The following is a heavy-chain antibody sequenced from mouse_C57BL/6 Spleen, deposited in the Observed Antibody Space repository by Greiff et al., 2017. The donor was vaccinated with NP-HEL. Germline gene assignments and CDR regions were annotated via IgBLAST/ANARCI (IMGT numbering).Heavy chain of an antibody. J-gene: IGHJ4*01. CDR3: ARLKSLYAMDY. V-gene: IGHV7-3*01. CDR2: IRNKANGYTT. Sequence: EVQLVESGGGLVQPGGSLSLSCAASGFTFTDYYMSWVRQPPGKALEWLGFIRNKANGYTTEYSASVKGRFTISRDNSQSILYLQMNALRAEDSATYYCARLKSLYAMDYWGQGTSVTVSS. CDR1: GFTFTDYY. D-gene: IGHD1-3*01.